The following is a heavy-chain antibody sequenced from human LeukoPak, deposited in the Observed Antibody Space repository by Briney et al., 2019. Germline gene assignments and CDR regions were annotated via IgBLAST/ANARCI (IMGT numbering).Heavy chain of an antibody. CDR1: EFTFSSYG. J-gene: IGHJ4*02. V-gene: IGHV3-23*01. D-gene: IGHD5-12*01. Sequence: PGGTLRLSCAASEFTFSSYGMSWVRQAPGKGLEWVSAISGSGGSTYYADSVKGRFTISRDNSKNTLYLQMNSLRAEDTAVYYCARIKYSGPVDYWGQGTLVTVFS. CDR2: ISGSGGST. CDR3: ARIKYSGPVDY.